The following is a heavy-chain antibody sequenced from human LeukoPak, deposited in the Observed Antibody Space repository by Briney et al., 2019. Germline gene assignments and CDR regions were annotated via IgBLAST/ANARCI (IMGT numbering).Heavy chain of an antibody. J-gene: IGHJ4*02. CDR3: ARSYYYDSSGYYGGFDY. D-gene: IGHD3-22*01. V-gene: IGHV1-18*01. Sequence: GASVKVSCKASGYTFTSYGITWVRQAPGQGLEWMGWISAYNGNTNYAQKLQGRVTMITDTSTSTASMELRSLRSDDTAVYYCARSYYYDSSGYYGGFDYWGQGTLVTVSS. CDR1: GYTFTSYG. CDR2: ISAYNGNT.